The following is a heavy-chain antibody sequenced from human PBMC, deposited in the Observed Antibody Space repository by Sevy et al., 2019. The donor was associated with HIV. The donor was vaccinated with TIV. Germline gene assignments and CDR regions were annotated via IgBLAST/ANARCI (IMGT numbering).Heavy chain of an antibody. CDR2: IYPGDSDT. CDR1: GYSFTDYW. V-gene: IGHV5-51*01. Sequence: GESLKISCKGSGYSFTDYWIGWVRQKPGKGLEWMGIIYPGDSDTIYSPSSQGQVTISVDKSISTAYLQWSSLKTSDTAIFYCARGARGTLPSYYYYTLNIWGQGTTVTVSS. CDR3: ARGARGTLPSYYYYTLNI. J-gene: IGHJ6*02. D-gene: IGHD3-16*01.